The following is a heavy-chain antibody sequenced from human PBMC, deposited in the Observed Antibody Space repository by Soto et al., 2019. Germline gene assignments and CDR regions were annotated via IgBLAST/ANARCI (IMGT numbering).Heavy chain of an antibody. Sequence: SETLSLTCTVSGGSISSSSYYWGWIRQPPGKGLEWIGSIYYSGSTYYNPSLKSRVTISVDTSKNQFSLKLSSVTAADTAVYYCASMYSSSSGIRYGYYYYYGMDVWGQGTTVTVSS. D-gene: IGHD6-6*01. V-gene: IGHV4-39*01. J-gene: IGHJ6*02. CDR1: GGSISSSSYY. CDR2: IYYSGST. CDR3: ASMYSSSSGIRYGYYYYYGMDV.